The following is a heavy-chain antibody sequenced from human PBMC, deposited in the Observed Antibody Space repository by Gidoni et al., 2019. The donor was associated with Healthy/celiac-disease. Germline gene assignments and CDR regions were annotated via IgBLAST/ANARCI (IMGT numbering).Heavy chain of an antibody. Sequence: EVQLVESGGGLVKPGVSLSLSWAASGFPFSRYSMNWVRQAPGKGLGWVSSISSSSSYIYYADSVKGRFTISRDNAKNSLYLQMNSLRAEDTAVYYCARDRLMGSAAVVYWGQGTLVTVSS. D-gene: IGHD6-13*01. CDR3: ARDRLMGSAAVVY. CDR1: GFPFSRYS. V-gene: IGHV3-21*01. J-gene: IGHJ4*02. CDR2: ISSSSSYI.